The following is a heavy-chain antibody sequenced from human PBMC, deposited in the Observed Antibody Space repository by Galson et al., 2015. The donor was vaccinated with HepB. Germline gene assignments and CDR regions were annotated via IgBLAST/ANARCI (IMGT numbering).Heavy chain of an antibody. J-gene: IGHJ4*02. CDR3: ARESALGVESVYAY. D-gene: IGHD3-3*01. CDR2: ISGSSDYI. V-gene: IGHV3-21*04. Sequence: SLRLSCVASGFTFSSYSMNWVRQAPGKGLEWVSAISGSSDYIYYADSVKGRFTISRDNAKNSLFLQMNSLRAEDTAVYYCARESALGVESVYAYWGQGTLVTVSS. CDR1: GFTFSSYS.